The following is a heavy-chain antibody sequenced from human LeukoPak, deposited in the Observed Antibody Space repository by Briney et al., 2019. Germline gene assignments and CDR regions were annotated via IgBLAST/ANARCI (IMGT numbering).Heavy chain of an antibody. CDR3: ARSTMVRGVISDNWFDP. V-gene: IGHV1-69*05. CDR2: INPIFGTA. D-gene: IGHD3-10*01. CDR1: GYTLTELS. J-gene: IGHJ5*02. Sequence: ASVKVSCKVSGYTLTELSMHWVRQAPGQGLEWMGWINPIFGTANYAQKFQGRVTITTDESTSTAYMELSSLRSEDTAVYYCARSTMVRGVISDNWFDPWGQGTLVTVSS.